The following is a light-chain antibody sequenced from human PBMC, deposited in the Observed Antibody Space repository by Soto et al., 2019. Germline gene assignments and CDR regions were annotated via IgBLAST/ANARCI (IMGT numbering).Light chain of an antibody. CDR3: CSYAGSSWV. CDR1: SSDVGGYNY. CDR2: DVS. Sequence: ALTQPRSVSGSPGQSVTISCTGTSSDVGGYNYVSWYQQHPGKAPKLMIYDVSKRPSGVPDRFSGSKSGNTASLTISGLQAEDEADYYCCSYAGSSWVFGGGTKVTVL. J-gene: IGLJ2*01. V-gene: IGLV2-11*01.